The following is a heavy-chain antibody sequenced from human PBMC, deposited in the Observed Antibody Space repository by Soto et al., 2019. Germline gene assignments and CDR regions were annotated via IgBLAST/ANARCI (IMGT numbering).Heavy chain of an antibody. J-gene: IGHJ4*02. V-gene: IGHV4-59*12. CDR1: GGSISGDY. CDR2: THYGETA. D-gene: IGHD6-19*01. CDR3: ARLTPQWPYLDY. Sequence: SETLSLTCTVSGGSISGDYWSWVRQPPGKGLEWIGFTHYGETAYYNPSLKSRLTLSLDTSKNTFSLMLTSVTAADTAVYYCARLTPQWPYLDYWGQGTLVTAPQ.